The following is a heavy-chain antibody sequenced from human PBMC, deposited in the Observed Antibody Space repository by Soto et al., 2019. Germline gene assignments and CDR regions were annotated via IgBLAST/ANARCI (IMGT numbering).Heavy chain of an antibody. D-gene: IGHD2-21*01. CDR3: ARGGISHWAYFYYLDV. CDR2: INHLGSI. V-gene: IGHV4-34*01. J-gene: IGHJ6*03. Sequence: PSETLSLTCVVSGGSLSDYVWSWIRQPPGMALEWIGEINHLGSINYNPSLKSRVTMSVDTSKNQFSLTLNSVTAADTATYYCARGGISHWAYFYYLDVWDRGTTVT. CDR1: GGSLSDYV.